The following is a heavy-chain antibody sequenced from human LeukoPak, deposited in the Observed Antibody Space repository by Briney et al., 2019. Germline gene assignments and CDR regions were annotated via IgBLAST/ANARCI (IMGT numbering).Heavy chain of an antibody. D-gene: IGHD3-16*01. CDR3: TRGRRFRLGEFRWFDP. CDR2: MNPNSGNT. Sequence: ASVKVSCKASGYTLTSYDINWVRQATGQGLEWMGWMNPNSGNTGYAQKFQGRVTITRNPSISTAYMELSSLRSEDTAVYYCTRGRRFRLGEFRWFDPWGQGTLVTVSS. J-gene: IGHJ5*02. CDR1: GYTLTSYD. V-gene: IGHV1-8*03.